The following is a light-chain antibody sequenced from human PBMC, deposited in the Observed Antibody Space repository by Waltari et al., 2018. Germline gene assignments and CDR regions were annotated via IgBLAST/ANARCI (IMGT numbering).Light chain of an antibody. J-gene: IGLJ7*01. V-gene: IGLV1-51*02. CDR2: EDG. CDR1: HSNIGNNY. Sequence: QSVLTQPPSVSAAPGQRVTISCSGGHSNIGNNYVSWYRQFPGTAPELLIYEDGERPPGVPGRFSGAKSGTSATLDITGLQAGDEADYYCGTWDSSLSGAVFGGGTHLTVL. CDR3: GTWDSSLSGAV.